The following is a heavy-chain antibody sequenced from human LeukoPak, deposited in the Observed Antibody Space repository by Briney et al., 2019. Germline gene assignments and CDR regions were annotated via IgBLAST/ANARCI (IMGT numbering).Heavy chain of an antibody. V-gene: IGHV4-59*01. CDR2: MYYSGST. CDR1: GGSISSYY. J-gene: IGHJ4*02. CDR3: ARVGGTEGYSYGLHFDY. Sequence: PSETLSLTCTVSGGSISSYYCSWIRQPPGKGLEWIGYMYYSGSTNYNPSLKSRVTISVDTSKNQFSLKLSSVTAADTAVYYCARVGGTEGYSYGLHFDYWGQGTLVTVSS. D-gene: IGHD5-18*01.